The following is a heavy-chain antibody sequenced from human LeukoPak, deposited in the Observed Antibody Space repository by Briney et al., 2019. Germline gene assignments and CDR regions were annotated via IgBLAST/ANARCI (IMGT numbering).Heavy chain of an antibody. Sequence: PSETLSLTCAVYGGSFSGYYWSWIRQPPGKGLEWIGEINHSGSTNYNPSLKSRVTISVDTSKNQFSLKLSSVTAADTAVYYCARGRSSSSSGWFDPWGQGTLATVSS. CDR3: ARGRSSSSSGWFDP. D-gene: IGHD6-6*01. V-gene: IGHV4-34*01. J-gene: IGHJ5*02. CDR1: GGSFSGYY. CDR2: INHSGST.